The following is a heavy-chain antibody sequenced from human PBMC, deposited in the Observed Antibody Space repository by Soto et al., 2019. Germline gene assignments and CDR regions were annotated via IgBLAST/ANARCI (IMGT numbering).Heavy chain of an antibody. Sequence: TGGSLRLSCAASGFTFSSYGMHWVRQAPGKGLEWVAVIWYDGSNKYYADSVKGRFTISRDNSKNTLYLQMNSLRAEDTAVYYCARDQRGYDLYYYYYMDVWGKGTTVTVSS. V-gene: IGHV3-33*01. D-gene: IGHD5-12*01. J-gene: IGHJ6*03. CDR2: IWYDGSNK. CDR3: ARDQRGYDLYYYYYMDV. CDR1: GFTFSSYG.